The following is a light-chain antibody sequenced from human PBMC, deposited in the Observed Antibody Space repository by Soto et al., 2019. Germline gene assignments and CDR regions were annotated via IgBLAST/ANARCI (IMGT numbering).Light chain of an antibody. J-gene: IGKJ4*01. V-gene: IGKV1-5*01. Sequence: DIQMTQSPSTLSASVGDRVTITCRASQSVRSWLAWYQQKPGRAPKFLIYDASSLESGVPSRFSGSGSGTEFTLTISTLQPDDFATYYCQQYDNYPLTFGGGTKVEI. CDR3: QQYDNYPLT. CDR1: QSVRSW. CDR2: DAS.